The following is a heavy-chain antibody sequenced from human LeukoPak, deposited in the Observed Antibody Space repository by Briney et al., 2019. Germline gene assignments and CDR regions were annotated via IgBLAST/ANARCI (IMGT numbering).Heavy chain of an antibody. Sequence: SETLALTCGVYGGSFSGYYWSWIRQPPGKGLEWIGEINHSGSTHYNPSLKSRVTISVDTSKNQFSLKLSSVTAADTAVYYCARGEGDYYASSGYPFDYWGQGTLVTVSS. V-gene: IGHV4-34*01. CDR2: INHSGST. CDR1: GGSFSGYY. CDR3: ARGEGDYYASSGYPFDY. J-gene: IGHJ4*02. D-gene: IGHD3-22*01.